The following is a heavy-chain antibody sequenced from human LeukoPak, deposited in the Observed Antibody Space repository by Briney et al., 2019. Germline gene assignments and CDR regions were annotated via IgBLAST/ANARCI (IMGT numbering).Heavy chain of an antibody. Sequence: GSLRLSCAASGFIFSNYAMHWVRQAAGRGLEWGAVISYDGSNKNYADSVKGRFTISRDNSKNTLYLQMNSLRAEDTAVYYCARAYIYSNYVPPFPATTSYYYYGMDVWGQGTTVTVSS. CDR2: ISYDGSNK. CDR3: ARAYIYSNYVPPFPATTSYYYYGMDV. CDR1: GFIFSNYA. D-gene: IGHD4-11*01. J-gene: IGHJ6*02. V-gene: IGHV3-30*04.